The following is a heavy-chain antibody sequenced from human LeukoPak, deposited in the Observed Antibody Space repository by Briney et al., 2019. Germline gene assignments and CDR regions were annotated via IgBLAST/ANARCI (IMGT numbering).Heavy chain of an antibody. CDR2: ISYDETNK. D-gene: IGHD3-9*01. Sequence: GGSLRLSCAASGFTFTNYAMHWVRQAPGKGLEWVAVISYDETNKYYEDSVKGRFTISRDNSKNTLYLQMNSLRAEDTAVYYCAKEGDILTGYYSPSYMDVWGKGTTVTISS. CDR3: AKEGDILTGYYSPSYMDV. CDR1: GFTFTNYA. J-gene: IGHJ6*03. V-gene: IGHV3-30*04.